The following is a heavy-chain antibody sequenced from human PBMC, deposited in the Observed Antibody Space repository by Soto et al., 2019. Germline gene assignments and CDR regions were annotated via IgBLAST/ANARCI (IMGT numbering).Heavy chain of an antibody. Sequence: VASVKVSCKASGYTFTSYGISWVRQAPGQGLEWMGWISAYNGNTNYAQKLQGRGTMTTDTSTSTAYMELRSLRSDDTAVYYCARGVVVAAYYYYYGMDVWGQGTTVTVSS. D-gene: IGHD2-15*01. V-gene: IGHV1-18*04. CDR1: GYTFTSYG. CDR3: ARGVVVAAYYYYYGMDV. J-gene: IGHJ6*02. CDR2: ISAYNGNT.